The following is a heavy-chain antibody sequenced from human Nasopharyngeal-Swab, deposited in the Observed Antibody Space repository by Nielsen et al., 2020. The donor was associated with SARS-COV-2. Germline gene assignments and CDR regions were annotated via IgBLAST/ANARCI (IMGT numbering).Heavy chain of an antibody. V-gene: IGHV7-4-1*02. J-gene: IGHJ3*02. Sequence: ASAKVSCKASGYTFTSYAMNWVRQAPGQGLEWMGWINNNTGNPTYAQGFTGRFVFSLDTSVSTAYLQISSLKAEDTAVYYCARGDYDFWSGWVSAFDIWGQGTMVTVSS. CDR1: GYTFTSYA. D-gene: IGHD3-3*01. CDR3: ARGDYDFWSGWVSAFDI. CDR2: INNNTGNP.